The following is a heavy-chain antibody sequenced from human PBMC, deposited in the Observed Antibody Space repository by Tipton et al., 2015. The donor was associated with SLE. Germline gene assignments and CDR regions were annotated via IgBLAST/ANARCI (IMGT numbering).Heavy chain of an antibody. V-gene: IGHV4-4*07. CDR2: IYAGGTT. Sequence: LRLSCTVSGGSIGTHYWSWIRQSAVKGLEYIGRIYAGGTTNYHPPLKSRVTMSVDTSKHQFSLTLRSVTAADTAIYYCARGFQAFCGGDCPFDLWGQGTLVTVSS. D-gene: IGHD2-21*02. CDR1: GGSIGTHY. CDR3: ARGFQAFCGGDCPFDL. J-gene: IGHJ5*02.